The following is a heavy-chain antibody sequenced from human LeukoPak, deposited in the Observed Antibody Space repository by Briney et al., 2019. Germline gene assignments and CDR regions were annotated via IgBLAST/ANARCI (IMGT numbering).Heavy chain of an antibody. J-gene: IGHJ4*02. Sequence: GGSLRLSCAASGFTVSSNYMSWVRQAPGKGLEWVSVIYSGGSTYYADSVKGRFTISRDNPKNTLYLQMNSLRAEDTAVYYCARSAAGTDFDYWGQGTLVTVSS. CDR2: IYSGGST. CDR3: ARSAAGTDFDY. D-gene: IGHD6-13*01. CDR1: GFTVSSNY. V-gene: IGHV3-53*01.